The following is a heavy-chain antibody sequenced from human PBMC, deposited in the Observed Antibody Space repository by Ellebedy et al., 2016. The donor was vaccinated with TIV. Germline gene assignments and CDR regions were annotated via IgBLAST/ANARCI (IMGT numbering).Heavy chain of an antibody. V-gene: IGHV3-21*01. CDR1: GFTFSSDS. J-gene: IGHJ4*02. D-gene: IGHD2-15*01. CDR2: ISSSGTYI. Sequence: GESLKISCAASGFTFSSDSMNWVRQAPGKGLEWVSCISSSGTYIYYADSLKGRFTISIDSAKNSLYLQMNSLRAEDTAVYYCAKGCGGSCYWKAYWGQGTLVTVSS. CDR3: AKGCGGSCYWKAY.